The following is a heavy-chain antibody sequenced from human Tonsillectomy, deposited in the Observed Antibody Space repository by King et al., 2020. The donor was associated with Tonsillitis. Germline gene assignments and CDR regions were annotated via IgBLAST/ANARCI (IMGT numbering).Heavy chain of an antibody. V-gene: IGHV3-53*04. CDR1: GFTVSSKH. J-gene: IGHJ3*02. CDR3: ARVGYESSGCCRINDCFDI. D-gene: IGHD3-22*01. Sequence: VQLVQSGGGLVQPGGYLRLSCAASGFTVSSKHMSWVRQAPGKGLEWVSVIYNDGSTYYADSVKGRFTISRHNFKSTLYLQMNSLRTEDTAMYYCARVGYESSGCCRINDCFDIWGQGTMVTVSS. CDR2: IYNDGST.